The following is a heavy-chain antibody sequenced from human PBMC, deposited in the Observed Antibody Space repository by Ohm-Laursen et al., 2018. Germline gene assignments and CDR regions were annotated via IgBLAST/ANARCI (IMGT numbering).Heavy chain of an antibody. V-gene: IGHV4-34*01. J-gene: IGHJ6*02. CDR2: INQNGST. D-gene: IGHD6-19*01. CDR3: ARGSGFFKLDV. Sequence: SQTLSLTCAVNGESSSGYFWNWIRQPPGKGLEWIGEINQNGSTKYNPSLKRRVTLSADSSNSQFSLRLTSVTAADTATYYCARGSGFFKLDVWGQGTTVTVSS. CDR1: GESSSGYF.